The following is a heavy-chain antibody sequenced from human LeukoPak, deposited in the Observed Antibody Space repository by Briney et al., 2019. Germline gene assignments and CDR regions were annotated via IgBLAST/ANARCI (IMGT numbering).Heavy chain of an antibody. D-gene: IGHD6-19*01. V-gene: IGHV3-49*03. CDR1: GFTFGDYD. CDR3: AKDRRTYSSDWHNWFDP. CDR2: IRSQAYGGAT. J-gene: IGHJ5*02. Sequence: GGSLRLSCTASGFTFGDYDMNWFRQAPGKGLEWVGFIRSQAYGGATEYAASVKGRFTISRDDSKTIAYLQMNSLKTEDTAVYYCAKDRRTYSSDWHNWFDPWGQGTLVTVSS.